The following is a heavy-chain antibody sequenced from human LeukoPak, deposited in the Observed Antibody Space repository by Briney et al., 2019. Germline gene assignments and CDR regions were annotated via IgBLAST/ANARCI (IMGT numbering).Heavy chain of an antibody. D-gene: IGHD3-3*01. V-gene: IGHV3-11*04. CDR2: ISSTGSTI. CDR3: ARDPEYYDFWSGYPVYFDY. CDR1: GFTFSDYY. Sequence: GGSLRLSCAASGFTFSDYYMSWIRQAPGKGLEWVTYISSTGSTIYYADSVKGRFTISRDNAKNSLYLHMNSLRAEDTAVYYCARDPEYYDFWSGYPVYFDYWGQGTLVTVSS. J-gene: IGHJ4*02.